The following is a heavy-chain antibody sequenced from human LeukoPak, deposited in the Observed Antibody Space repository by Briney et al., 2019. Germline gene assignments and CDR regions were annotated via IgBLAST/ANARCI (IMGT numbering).Heavy chain of an antibody. V-gene: IGHV7-4-1*02. CDR3: ARDPYTSSSWYRGRANNWFDP. CDR2: INTNTGNP. D-gene: IGHD6-13*01. J-gene: IGHJ5*02. Sequence: ASVKVSCKASGYTFTTYPMNWVRQAPGQGLEWMGWINTNTGNPTYAQGFTGRFVFSLDTSVSTAYLQISSLKADDTAVYYCARDPYTSSSWYRGRANNWFDPWGQGTLVTVSS. CDR1: GYTFTTYP.